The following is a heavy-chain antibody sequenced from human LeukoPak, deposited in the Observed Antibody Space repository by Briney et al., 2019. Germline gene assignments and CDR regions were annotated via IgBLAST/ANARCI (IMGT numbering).Heavy chain of an antibody. Sequence: GGSLRLSCAAAGFTFSSYAMSWVRQAPGKGLEWVSAISGSGGSTYYADSVKGRFTISRDNSKNTLYLQMNSLRAEDTAVYYCARDEAGVPAAIDYWGQGTLVTVSS. J-gene: IGHJ4*02. CDR2: ISGSGGST. CDR3: ARDEAGVPAAIDY. CDR1: GFTFSSYA. D-gene: IGHD2-2*01. V-gene: IGHV3-23*01.